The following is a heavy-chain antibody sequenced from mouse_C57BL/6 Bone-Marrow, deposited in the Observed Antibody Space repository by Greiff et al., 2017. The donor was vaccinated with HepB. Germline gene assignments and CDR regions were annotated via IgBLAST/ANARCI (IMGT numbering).Heavy chain of an antibody. Sequence: EVQLQQSGAELVRPGASVKLSCTASGFNIKDDYMHWVKQRPEQGLEWIGWIDPENGDTEYASKFQGKATITADTSSNTAYLQLSSLTSEDTAVYYCALYYYGSSYGDQGTTLTVSS. V-gene: IGHV14-4*01. D-gene: IGHD1-1*01. J-gene: IGHJ2*01. CDR3: ALYYYGSSY. CDR2: IDPENGDT. CDR1: GFNIKDDY.